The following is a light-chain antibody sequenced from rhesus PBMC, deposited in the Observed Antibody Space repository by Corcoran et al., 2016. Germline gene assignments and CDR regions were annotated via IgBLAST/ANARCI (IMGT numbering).Light chain of an antibody. J-gene: IGKJ2*01. CDR3: LQYNSNPYS. CDR1: QGISNY. CDR2: YAS. Sequence: DIQMTQPPSSLSASVGYTVTITCRASQGISNYLAWYQQKTGKAPTPLIYYASNLESGVPSRFSGSGSWTDFTLTISSLQPEDFAIYYCLQYNSNPYSFGQGTKVEIK. V-gene: IGKV1S14*01.